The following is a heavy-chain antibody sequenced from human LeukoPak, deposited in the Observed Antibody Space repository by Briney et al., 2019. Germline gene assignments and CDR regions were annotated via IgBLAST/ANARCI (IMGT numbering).Heavy chain of an antibody. CDR3: AKDPYYDSSGYSDY. Sequence: GGSLRLSCAASGFTFSSYAMSWVRQAPGKGLEWVSAISGSGGSTYYADSVKGRLTISRDNSKNTLYLQMNSLRAEDTAVYYCAKDPYYDSSGYSDYWGQGTLVTVSS. CDR1: GFTFSSYA. V-gene: IGHV3-23*01. D-gene: IGHD3-22*01. J-gene: IGHJ4*02. CDR2: ISGSGGST.